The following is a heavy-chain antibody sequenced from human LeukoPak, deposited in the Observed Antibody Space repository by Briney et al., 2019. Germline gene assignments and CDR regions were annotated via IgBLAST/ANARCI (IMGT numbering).Heavy chain of an antibody. V-gene: IGHV1-2*02. CDR2: INPNSGGT. CDR3: ARQAPPYDSSGYFDY. Sequence: ASVKVSCKASGYTFTGYYMHWVRQAPGQGLEWMGWINPNSGGTNYAQKFQGRVTMTRDTSISTAYKELSRLRSDDTAVYYCARQAPPYDSSGYFDYWGQGTLVTVSS. CDR1: GYTFTGYY. D-gene: IGHD3-22*01. J-gene: IGHJ4*02.